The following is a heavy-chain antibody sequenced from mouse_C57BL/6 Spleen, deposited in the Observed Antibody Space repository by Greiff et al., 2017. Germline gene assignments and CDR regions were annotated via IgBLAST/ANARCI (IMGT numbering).Heavy chain of an antibody. CDR2: IRNKANGYTT. CDR3: ARYAHYYAMDY. V-gene: IGHV7-3*01. J-gene: IGHJ4*01. CDR1: GFTFTDYY. Sequence: EVKLVESGGGLVQPGGSLSLSCAASGFTFTDYYMSWVRQPPGKALEWLGFIRNKANGYTTEYSASVKGRFTISRDNSQSILYLQMNALRAEDSATYYGARYAHYYAMDYWGQGTSVTVSS.